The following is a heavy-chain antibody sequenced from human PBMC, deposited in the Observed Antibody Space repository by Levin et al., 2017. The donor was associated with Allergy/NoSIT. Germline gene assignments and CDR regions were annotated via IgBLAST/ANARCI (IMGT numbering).Heavy chain of an antibody. V-gene: IGHV5-51*01. J-gene: IGHJ6*02. CDR1: GSTFTSYW. CDR3: ARHLDYGADYYFYGLDV. Sequence: GGSLRLSCKASGSTFTSYWIGWVRQMPGKGLEWMGIVLPADSDTRYNPSFQGQVNISADKSINTAYLQWSSLKASDTAIYFCARHLDYGADYYFYGLDVWGQGTSISVSS. CDR2: VLPADSDT. D-gene: IGHD4-17*01.